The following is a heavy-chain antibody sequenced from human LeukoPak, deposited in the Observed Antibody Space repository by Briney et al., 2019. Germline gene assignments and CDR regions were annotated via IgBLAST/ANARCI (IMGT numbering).Heavy chain of an antibody. Sequence: GGSLRLSCAASGFTFASYAMSWVRQAPGEGREWVSGISGGGDITYYADSVKGRFTISRDYSKNTLYLQMNSLRAEDTAVYYCAKDPYYDCRAFDYWGQGTLVTVSS. J-gene: IGHJ4*02. CDR2: ISGGGDIT. CDR1: GFTFASYA. V-gene: IGHV3-23*01. D-gene: IGHD3-22*01. CDR3: AKDPYYDCRAFDY.